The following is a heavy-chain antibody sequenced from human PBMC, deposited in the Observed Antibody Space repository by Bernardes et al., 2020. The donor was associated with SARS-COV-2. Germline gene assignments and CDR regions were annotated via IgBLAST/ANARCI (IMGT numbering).Heavy chain of an antibody. CDR1: GGSFSGYY. CDR2: INHSGST. D-gene: IGHD3-9*01. CDR3: ASLLTGYGA. V-gene: IGHV4-34*01. Sequence: SETLSLTCAVYGGSFSGYYWSWIRQPPGKGLEWIGEINHSGSTNYNPSLKSRVTISVDTSKNQFSLKLSSVTAADTAVYYCASLLTGYGAWGQGTLVTVSS. J-gene: IGHJ4*02.